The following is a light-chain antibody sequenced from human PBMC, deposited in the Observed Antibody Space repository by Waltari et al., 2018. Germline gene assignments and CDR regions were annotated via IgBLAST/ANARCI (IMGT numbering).Light chain of an antibody. Sequence: QSALTQPASVSGSPGQSITISCTGTSSDVGSYNLVSWYQQYPGKAPKLSIYEVNKRPSGVSHRFSGSKSGNTASLTISDLQADDEADYYCNSFTISHTHVFGTGTKVTVL. CDR3: NSFTISHTHV. V-gene: IGLV2-14*02. CDR2: EVN. CDR1: SSDVGSYNL. J-gene: IGLJ1*01.